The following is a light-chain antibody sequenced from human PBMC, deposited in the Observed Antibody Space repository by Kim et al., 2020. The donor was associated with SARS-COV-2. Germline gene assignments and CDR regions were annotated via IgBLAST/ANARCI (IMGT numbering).Light chain of an antibody. CDR1: QSVSSNY. V-gene: IGKV3-20*01. CDR3: QQYDSTPRT. CDR2: GAS. J-gene: IGKJ1*01. Sequence: EIVLTQSPGTLSLSPGERATLSCRASQSVSSNYLAWYQQKPGQAPRLLIYGASSRATGIPDRFSGSGSGTDFTLTISRLEPEDFAVYYGQQYDSTPRTFGQGTKVDIK.